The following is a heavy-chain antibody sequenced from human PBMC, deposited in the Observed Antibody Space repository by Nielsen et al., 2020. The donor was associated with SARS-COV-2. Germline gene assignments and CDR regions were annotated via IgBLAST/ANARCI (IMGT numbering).Heavy chain of an antibody. D-gene: IGHD4-17*01. J-gene: IGHJ4*02. CDR2: ISYDGSNK. CDR1: GFTFSSYG. Sequence: GESLKISCAASGFTFSSYGMHWVRQAPGKGLEWVAVISYDGSNKYYADPVKGRFTISRDNSKNTLYLQMNSLRVEDTAVYYCAKGTLRDENYWGQGNLVTVSS. CDR3: AKGTLRDENY. V-gene: IGHV3-30*18.